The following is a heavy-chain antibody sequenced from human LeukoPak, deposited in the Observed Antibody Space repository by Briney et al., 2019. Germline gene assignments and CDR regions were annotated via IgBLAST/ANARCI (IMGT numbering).Heavy chain of an antibody. D-gene: IGHD3-16*02. CDR1: GFTFNDYA. V-gene: IGHV3-9*01. CDR3: AKDMGVGGIVASYYYGMDV. Sequence: GRSLRLSCAASGFTFNDYAMHWVRQAPGKGLEWVSSISWNSGSITYADSVKGRFTISRDNAKNSLYLQMDSLRAEDTAFYYCAKDMGVGGIVASYYYGMDVWGQGTTVTVSS. J-gene: IGHJ6*02. CDR2: ISWNSGSI.